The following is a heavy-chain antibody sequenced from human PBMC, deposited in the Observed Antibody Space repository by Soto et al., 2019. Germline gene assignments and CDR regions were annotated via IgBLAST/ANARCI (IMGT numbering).Heavy chain of an antibody. J-gene: IGHJ6*02. D-gene: IGHD3-10*01. Sequence: SETLSLTCTVSGGSISSSSYYWGWIRQPPGNGLEWIGSIYYSGSTYYNPSLKSRVTISVDTSKNQFSLKLSSVTAADTAVYYCASLGGGVINAWRQYYGMDVWGQGTTVTVSS. CDR3: ASLGGGVINAWRQYYGMDV. CDR1: GGSISSSSYY. CDR2: IYYSGST. V-gene: IGHV4-39*01.